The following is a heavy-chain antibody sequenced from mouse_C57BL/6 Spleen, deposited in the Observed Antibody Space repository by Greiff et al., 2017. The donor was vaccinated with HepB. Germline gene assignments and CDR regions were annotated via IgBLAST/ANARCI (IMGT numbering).Heavy chain of an antibody. V-gene: IGHV1-19*01. CDR3: ARWDGKRIDYAMDY. CDR2: INPYNGGT. D-gene: IGHD2-1*01. J-gene: IGHJ4*01. Sequence: EVQLQQSGPVLVKPGASVKMSCKASGYTFTDYYMNWVKQSHGKSLEWIGVINPYNGGTSYNQKFKGKATLTVDKSASTAYMELNSLTSEDSAVYYCARWDGKRIDYAMDYWGQGTSVTVSS. CDR1: GYTFTDYY.